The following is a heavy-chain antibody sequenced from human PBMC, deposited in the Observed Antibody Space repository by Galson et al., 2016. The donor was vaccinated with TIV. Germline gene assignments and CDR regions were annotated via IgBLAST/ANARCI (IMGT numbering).Heavy chain of an antibody. CDR2: IAYDGGYK. CDR3: AKEGNSGYYPNDAFDF. CDR1: GFTFSSYN. D-gene: IGHD3-3*01. V-gene: IGHV3-30*18. Sequence: SLRLSCAASGFTFSSYNMHWVRQAPGKGLEWVAVIAYDGGYKHYAGSVKGRFIVSRDNSKTTLDLQMNSLGAEETALYYCAKEGNSGYYPNDAFDFWGQGTMVTVSS. J-gene: IGHJ3*01.